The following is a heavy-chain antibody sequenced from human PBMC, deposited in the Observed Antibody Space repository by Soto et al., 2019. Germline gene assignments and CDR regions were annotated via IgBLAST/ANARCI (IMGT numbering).Heavy chain of an antibody. D-gene: IGHD3-3*01. J-gene: IGHJ5*02. V-gene: IGHV4-59*01. CDR2: IYYSGST. Sequence: SETLSLTCTVSGGSISSYYWSWIRQPPGKGLEWIGYIYYSGSTNYNPSLKSRVTISVDTSKNQFSLKLSSVTAADTAVYYCARLGDFWSGLVWFDPWGQGTLVTVSS. CDR3: ARLGDFWSGLVWFDP. CDR1: GGSISSYY.